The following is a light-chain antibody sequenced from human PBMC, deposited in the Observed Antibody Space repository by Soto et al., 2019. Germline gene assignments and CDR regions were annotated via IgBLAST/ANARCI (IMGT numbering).Light chain of an antibody. CDR3: QQYNNWPLT. CDR1: QTVSITY. CDR2: GAS. J-gene: IGKJ4*01. Sequence: PWEISTLSCRASQTVSITYFTWYQQKPGQAPRLLILGASKRATGIPDRFSGSGSGRDFTLTISGLEPEDFAVYYCQQYNNWPLTFGGGTKV. V-gene: IGKV3-20*01.